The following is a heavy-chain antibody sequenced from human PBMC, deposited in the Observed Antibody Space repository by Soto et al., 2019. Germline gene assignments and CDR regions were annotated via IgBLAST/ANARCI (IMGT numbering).Heavy chain of an antibody. D-gene: IGHD3-16*02. V-gene: IGHV3-15*01. CDR1: GGTFSNAG. CDR2: IKSKTDGGTT. Sequence: GGSLRLSCAASGGTFSNAGMSWVRQAPGKGLEWVGRIKSKTDGGTTDYAAPVKGRFTISRDDSKNTLYLQMNSLKTEDTAVYYCTTDENYDYIWGTYRAAFDIWGQGTMVTVSS. J-gene: IGHJ3*02. CDR3: TTDENYDYIWGTYRAAFDI.